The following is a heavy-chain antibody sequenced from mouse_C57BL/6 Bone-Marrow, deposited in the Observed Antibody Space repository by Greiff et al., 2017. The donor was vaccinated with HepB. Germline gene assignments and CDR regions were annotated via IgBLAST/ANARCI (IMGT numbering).Heavy chain of an antibody. J-gene: IGHJ3*01. D-gene: IGHD2-10*01. CDR1: GFNIKDDY. Sequence: VQLKQSGAELVRPGASVKLSCTASGFNIKDDYMHWVKQRPEQGLEWIGWIYPENGDTEYASKFQGKATITADTSSNTAYLQLSSLTSEDTAVYYCTTCLLAYWGQGTLVTVSA. V-gene: IGHV14-4*01. CDR3: TTCLLAY. CDR2: IYPENGDT.